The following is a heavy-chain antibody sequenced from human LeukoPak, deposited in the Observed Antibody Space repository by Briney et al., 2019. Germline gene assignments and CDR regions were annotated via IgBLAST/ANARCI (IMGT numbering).Heavy chain of an antibody. CDR1: GYTLTELS. J-gene: IGHJ3*02. V-gene: IGHV1-24*01. Sequence: GASVKVSCKVSGYTLTELSMHWVRQAPGKGLEWMGGFDPEDGETIYAQKFQGRVTMTEDTSTDTAYMELSSLRSEDTAVYYCATCSTSCYTGLGPLPFDIWGQGTMVTVSS. D-gene: IGHD2-2*02. CDR3: ATCSTSCYTGLGPLPFDI. CDR2: FDPEDGET.